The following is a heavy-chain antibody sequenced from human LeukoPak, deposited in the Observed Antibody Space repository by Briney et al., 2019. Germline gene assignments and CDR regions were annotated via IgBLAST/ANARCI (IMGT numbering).Heavy chain of an antibody. CDR2: ISSSGSTI. CDR3: AKGAADNYYYGMDV. CDR1: GFTFSSYE. D-gene: IGHD6-13*01. J-gene: IGHJ6*04. V-gene: IGHV3-48*03. Sequence: GGSLRLSCAASGFTFSSYEMNWVRQAPGKGLEWVSYISSSGSTIYYADSVKGRFTISRDNSKNSLYLQMNSLRAEDTALYYCAKGAADNYYYGMDVWGKGTTVTVSS.